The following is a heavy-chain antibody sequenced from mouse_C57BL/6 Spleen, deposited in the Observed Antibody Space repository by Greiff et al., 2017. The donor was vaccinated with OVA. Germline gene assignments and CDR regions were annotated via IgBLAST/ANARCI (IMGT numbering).Heavy chain of an antibody. Sequence: QVQLQQPGAELVKPGASVKLSCKASGYTFTSYWMHWVKQRPGRGLEWIGRIDPNSGGTKYNEKFKSKATLTVDKPSSTAYMQLSSLTSEDSAVYYCARLGFSDDGFSYYAMDYWGQGTSVTVSS. CDR1: GYTFTSYW. D-gene: IGHD2-3*01. CDR2: IDPNSGGT. CDR3: ARLGFSDDGFSYYAMDY. V-gene: IGHV1-72*01. J-gene: IGHJ4*01.